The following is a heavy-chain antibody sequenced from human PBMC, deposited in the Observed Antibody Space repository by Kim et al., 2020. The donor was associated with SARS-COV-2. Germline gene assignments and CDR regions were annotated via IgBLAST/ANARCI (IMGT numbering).Heavy chain of an antibody. D-gene: IGHD2-2*01. Sequence: SPSVQGQVTISADRSISTAYLQWSSLKASDTAMYYCARHESTYYYYYGMDVWGQGTTVTVSS. J-gene: IGHJ6*02. CDR3: ARHESTYYYYYGMDV. V-gene: IGHV5-51*01.